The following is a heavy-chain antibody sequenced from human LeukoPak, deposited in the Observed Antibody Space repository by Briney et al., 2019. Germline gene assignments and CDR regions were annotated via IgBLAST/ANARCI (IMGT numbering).Heavy chain of an antibody. J-gene: IGHJ4*02. Sequence: GRSLRLSCAASGFTFSNYWMHWVRQAPGKGPVWVSRMNSDGSTTAYADSVKGRFTISRDNAKNTLYLQMNSLRAEDTAVYYCARDGIVGAYNSGNDYWGQGTLVTVSS. V-gene: IGHV3-74*01. D-gene: IGHD1-26*01. CDR3: ARDGIVGAYNSGNDY. CDR2: MNSDGSTT. CDR1: GFTFSNYW.